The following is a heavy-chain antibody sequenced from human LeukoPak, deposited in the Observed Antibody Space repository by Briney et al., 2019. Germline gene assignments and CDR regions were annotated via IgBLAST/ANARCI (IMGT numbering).Heavy chain of an antibody. CDR2: IKSNSGGI. J-gene: IGHJ3*01. CDR1: GYTFTDYY. V-gene: IGHV1-2*02. Sequence: EASVKGSCKTSGYTFTDYYLHWVRQAPGQGLEWMGWIKSNSGGIHYSQKFQDRVSITRDTSINTVYMELSSLTSGDTAIYYCAREPRINMSPDAFDFWGQGTLVTVFS. D-gene: IGHD3-10*02. CDR3: AREPRINMSPDAFDF.